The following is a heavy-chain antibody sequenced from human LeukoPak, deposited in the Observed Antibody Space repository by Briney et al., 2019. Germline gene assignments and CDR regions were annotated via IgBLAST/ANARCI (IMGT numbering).Heavy chain of an antibody. J-gene: IGHJ4*02. CDR3: ARVARCSSTSCYTLDY. CDR1: GFTFSSYW. CDR2: IKQDGSEK. Sequence: GGSLRLSCAASGFTFSSYWMSWVRQAPGKGLEWVANIKQDGSEKYYVDSVKGRFTISRDNAKNSLYLQMNSLRAEDTAVYYCARVARCSSTSCYTLDYWGQGTLVTVSS. D-gene: IGHD2-2*02. V-gene: IGHV3-7*03.